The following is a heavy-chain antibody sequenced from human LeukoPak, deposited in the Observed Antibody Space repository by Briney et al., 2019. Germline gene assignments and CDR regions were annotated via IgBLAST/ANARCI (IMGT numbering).Heavy chain of an antibody. CDR3: ARGAGILWFGEIRSYYMDV. CDR1: GYTFTSYG. V-gene: IGHV1-69*13. Sequence: SVKVSCKASGYTFTSYGISWVRQAPGQGLEWMGGIIPIFGTANYAQKFQGRVTITADESTSTAYMELSSLRSEDTAVYYCARGAGILWFGEIRSYYMDVWGKGTTATISS. J-gene: IGHJ6*03. D-gene: IGHD3-10*01. CDR2: IIPIFGTA.